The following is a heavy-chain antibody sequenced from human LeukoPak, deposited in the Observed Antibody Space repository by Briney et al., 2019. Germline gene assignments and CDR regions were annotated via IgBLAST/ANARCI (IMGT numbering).Heavy chain of an antibody. CDR1: AFMFSHYG. D-gene: IGHD3-10*01. J-gene: IGHJ6*03. V-gene: IGHV3-30*02. CDR3: AKVMVRGVPPLGYYYYYMDV. CDR2: IRYDGSNK. Sequence: GRSLRLSCAASAFMFSHYGMHWVRQAPGKGLEWVAFIRYDGSNKYYADSVKGRFTISRDNSKNTLYLQMNSLRAEDTAVYYCAKVMVRGVPPLGYYYYYMDVWGKGTTVTISS.